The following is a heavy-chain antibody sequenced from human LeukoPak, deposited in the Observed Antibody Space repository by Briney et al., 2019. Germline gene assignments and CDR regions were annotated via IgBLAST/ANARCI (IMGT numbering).Heavy chain of an antibody. CDR1: GGSFSGYY. Sequence: SETLSLTCAVYGGSFSGYYWSWIRQPPGKGLEWIGEINHSGSTNYNPSLKSRVTISVDTSKNQFSLKLSSVTAADTAVYYCARGLPRPQGFPGGNNYYYYYYMDVWGKGTTVTVSS. V-gene: IGHV4-34*01. CDR2: INHSGST. J-gene: IGHJ6*03. D-gene: IGHD4-23*01. CDR3: ARGLPRPQGFPGGNNYYYYYYMDV.